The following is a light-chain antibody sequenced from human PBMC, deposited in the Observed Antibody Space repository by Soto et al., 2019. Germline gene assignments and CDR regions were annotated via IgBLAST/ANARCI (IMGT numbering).Light chain of an antibody. Sequence: DIQMTQSPSSLSASLGDRVTVTCRASQKIHNFVSWYQQKPGQAPKLLIFLASTLESGVPSRFGGSGSGTDFTLTISSLQPEDFATYYCQQYSTYTPRTFGQGTKVE. CDR3: QQYSTYTPRT. J-gene: IGKJ1*01. CDR1: QKIHNF. CDR2: LAS. V-gene: IGKV1-39*01.